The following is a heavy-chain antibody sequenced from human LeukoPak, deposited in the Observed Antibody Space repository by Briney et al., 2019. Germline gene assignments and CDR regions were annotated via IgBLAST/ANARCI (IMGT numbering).Heavy chain of an antibody. D-gene: IGHD1-26*01. CDR1: GYTFTGYY. V-gene: IGHV1-18*04. CDR3: ARVDSGGDY. CDR2: ISAYNGNT. J-gene: IGHJ4*02. Sequence: ASVKVSCKASGYTFTGYYMHWVRQTPGQGLEWMGWISAYNGNTNYAQKLQGRVTMTTDTSTSTAYMELRSLRSDDTAVYYCARVDSGGDYWGQGTLVTVSS.